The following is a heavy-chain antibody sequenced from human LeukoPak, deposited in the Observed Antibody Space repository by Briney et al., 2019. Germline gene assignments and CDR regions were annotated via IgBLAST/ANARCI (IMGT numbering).Heavy chain of an antibody. Sequence: GGSLRLSCAASGFTFSSYAMSWVRQAPGKGLEWVSAISGSGGSTYYADSVKGRFTISRDNSKNTLYLQMNSLRAEDTAVYYCAKDLRGRDFSSGWYGYWGQGTLVTVSS. V-gene: IGHV3-23*01. CDR2: ISGSGGST. D-gene: IGHD6-19*01. CDR3: AKDLRGRDFSSGWYGY. CDR1: GFTFSSYA. J-gene: IGHJ4*02.